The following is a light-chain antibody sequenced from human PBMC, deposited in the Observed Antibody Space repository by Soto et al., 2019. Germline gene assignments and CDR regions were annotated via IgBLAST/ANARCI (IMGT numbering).Light chain of an antibody. CDR1: QGISGA. Sequence: AIQLTQSPSSLSAAVVDRVTITCRASQGISGALAWYQQKPGRAPTLLIYDASSLESGIPSRFSGSESGTDFTLTISSLQAEDFATYYCQQFHTYPVTFGQGTRLEI. V-gene: IGKV1-13*02. CDR3: QQFHTYPVT. J-gene: IGKJ5*01. CDR2: DAS.